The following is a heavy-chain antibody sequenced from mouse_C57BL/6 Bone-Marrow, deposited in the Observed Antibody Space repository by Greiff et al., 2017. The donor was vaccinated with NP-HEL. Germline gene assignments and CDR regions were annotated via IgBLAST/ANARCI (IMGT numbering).Heavy chain of an antibody. Sequence: LVESGPELVKPGASVKISCKASGYAFSSSWMNWVKQRPGKGLEWIGRIYPGDGDTNYNGKFKGKATLTADKSSSTAYMQLSSLTSEDSAVYFCARVYYSNYDWYFDVWGTGTTVTVSS. CDR1: GYAFSSSW. CDR2: IYPGDGDT. V-gene: IGHV1-82*01. D-gene: IGHD2-5*01. J-gene: IGHJ1*03. CDR3: ARVYYSNYDWYFDV.